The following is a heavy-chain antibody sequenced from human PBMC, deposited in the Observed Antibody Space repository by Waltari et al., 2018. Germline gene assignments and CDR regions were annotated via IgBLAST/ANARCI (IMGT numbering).Heavy chain of an antibody. CDR2: ISPGYSET. J-gene: IGHJ4*02. CDR3: ARLPYSGIDY. D-gene: IGHD5-12*01. Sequence: EVQLVQSGAEVKKPGESLTISCKGSGYSFTSYWIGWVRQMPGKGLEWMGSISPGYSETRYSPSIQGKVTISADKSISTAYLQWSSLKASDTAMYYCARLPYSGIDYWGQGTLVTVSS. CDR1: GYSFTSYW. V-gene: IGHV5-51*01.